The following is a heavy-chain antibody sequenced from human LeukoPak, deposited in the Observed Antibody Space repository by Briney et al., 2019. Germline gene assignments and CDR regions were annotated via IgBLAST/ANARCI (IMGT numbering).Heavy chain of an antibody. CDR1: GFTFSSYA. V-gene: IGHV3-23*01. J-gene: IGHJ6*02. Sequence: SGGSLRLSCAASGFTFSSYAMSWVRQAPGKGLEWVSAISGSGGSTYYADSVKGRFTISRDNSKNTLYLQMNSLRAEDTAVYYCARGPAPSGVYYYYYGMDVWGQGTTVTVSS. CDR3: ARGPAPSGVYYYYYGMDV. D-gene: IGHD3-3*01. CDR2: ISGSGGST.